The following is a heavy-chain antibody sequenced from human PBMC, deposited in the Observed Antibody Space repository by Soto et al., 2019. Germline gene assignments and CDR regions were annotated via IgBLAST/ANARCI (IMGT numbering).Heavy chain of an antibody. V-gene: IGHV3-30-3*01. J-gene: IGHJ3*02. CDR3: AGARYSSGGGDAFDI. CDR2: ISLDGNNK. CDR1: GFTFSSYA. Sequence: QVQLVESGGCVVQPGRSLRLSCAASGFTFSSYAMHWVRQAPGKGLEWVAVISLDGNNKYYTDSVKGRFTISRDNSQNTLYLQMNSLRAEDTAVYYCAGARYSSGGGDAFDIWGQGTMVTVSS. D-gene: IGHD6-19*01.